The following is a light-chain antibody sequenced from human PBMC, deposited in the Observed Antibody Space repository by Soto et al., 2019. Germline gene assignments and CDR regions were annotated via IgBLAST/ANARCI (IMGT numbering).Light chain of an antibody. CDR2: SAS. Sequence: IQMTQSPSSLSASVGDRVTITCRASQGIGNSLAWYQQKPGRVPKLLMHSASTMLSGIPSRFSGSGSGTYYTLTSSSLHPEDVANYYCQNYDRAPWTFGQGTKVEIK. V-gene: IGKV1-27*01. CDR3: QNYDRAPWT. CDR1: QGIGNS. J-gene: IGKJ1*01.